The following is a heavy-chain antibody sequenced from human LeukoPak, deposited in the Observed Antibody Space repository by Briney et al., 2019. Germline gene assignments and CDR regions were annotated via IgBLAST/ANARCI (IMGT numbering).Heavy chain of an antibody. CDR1: GFTFSSYA. CDR2: ISYDGSNK. J-gene: IGHJ4*02. D-gene: IGHD3-3*01. V-gene: IGHV3-30-3*01. Sequence: GGSLRLSCAASGFTFSSYAMHWVRQAPGKGLEWVAVISYDGSNKYYADSVKGRFTISRDNSKNTLYLQMNSLRAEDTAVYYCAGSGGFDYWGQGTLVTVSS. CDR3: AGSGGFDY.